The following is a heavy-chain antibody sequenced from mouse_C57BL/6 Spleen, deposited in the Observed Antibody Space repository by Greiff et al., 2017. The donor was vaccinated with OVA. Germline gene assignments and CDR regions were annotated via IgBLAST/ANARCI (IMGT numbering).Heavy chain of an antibody. V-gene: IGHV1-82*01. D-gene: IGHD4-1*01. CDR2: IYPGDGDT. CDR1: GYAFSSSW. J-gene: IGHJ4*01. CDR3: ASNWVYAMDY. Sequence: VQLQQSGPELVKPGASVKISCKASGYAFSSSWMNWVKQRPGKGLEWIGRIYPGDGDTNYNGKFKGKATLTADKSSSTAYMQLSSLTSEDSAVYFCASNWVYAMDYWGQGTSVTVSS.